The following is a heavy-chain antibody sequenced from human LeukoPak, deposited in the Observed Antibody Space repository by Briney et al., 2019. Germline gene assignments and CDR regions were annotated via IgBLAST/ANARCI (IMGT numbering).Heavy chain of an antibody. CDR1: GFTFSSYG. CDR2: IWYDGSNK. Sequence: GGSLRLSCAASGFTFSSYGMHWVRQAPGKGLEWVAVIWYDGSNKYYADSVKGRFTISRDNSKNTLYLQMNRLRAEDTAVYYCARAPTSYYYFDYWGQGTLVTVSS. CDR3: ARAPTSYYYFDY. V-gene: IGHV3-33*01. J-gene: IGHJ4*02. D-gene: IGHD1-26*01.